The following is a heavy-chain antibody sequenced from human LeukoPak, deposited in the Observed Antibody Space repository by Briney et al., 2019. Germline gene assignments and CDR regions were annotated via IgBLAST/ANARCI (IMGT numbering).Heavy chain of an antibody. CDR3: ARGAKYSYYYYMDV. CDR2: IYTSGST. V-gene: IGHV4-4*07. CDR1: GGSISSYY. Sequence: SETQSLTCTVSGGSISSYYWSWIRQPAGKGLEWIGRIYTSGSTNYNPSLKSRVTMSVDTSKNQFSLKLSSVTAADTAVYYCARGAKYSYYYYMDVWGKGTTVTVSS. J-gene: IGHJ6*03. D-gene: IGHD5-18*01.